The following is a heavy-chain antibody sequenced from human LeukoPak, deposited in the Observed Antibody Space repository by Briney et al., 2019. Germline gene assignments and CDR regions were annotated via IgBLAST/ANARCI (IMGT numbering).Heavy chain of an antibody. CDR3: ARGGVSAYSSSWYGDAFDI. CDR1: GFTFSSYA. D-gene: IGHD6-13*01. CDR2: ISYDGSNK. J-gene: IGHJ3*02. V-gene: IGHV3-30-3*01. Sequence: GGSLRLSCAASGFTFSSYAMHWVRQAPGKGLEWVAVISYDGSNKYYADSVKGRFTISRDNSKNTLYLQMNSLRAEDTAVYYCARGGVSAYSSSWYGDAFDIWGQGTMVTVSS.